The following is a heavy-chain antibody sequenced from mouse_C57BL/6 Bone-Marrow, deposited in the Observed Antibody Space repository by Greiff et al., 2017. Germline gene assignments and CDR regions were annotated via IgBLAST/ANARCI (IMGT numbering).Heavy chain of an antibody. CDR1: GFTFSDYY. D-gene: IGHD1-1*01. CDR2: INYDGSST. CDR3: AREDGSSYGFAY. V-gene: IGHV5-16*01. J-gene: IGHJ3*01. Sequence: EVQRVESEGGLVQPGSSMKLSCTASGFTFSDYYMAWVRQVPEKGLEWVANINYDGSSTYYLDSLKSRFIISRDNAKNILYLQMSSLKSEDTATYYCAREDGSSYGFAYWGQGTLVTVSA.